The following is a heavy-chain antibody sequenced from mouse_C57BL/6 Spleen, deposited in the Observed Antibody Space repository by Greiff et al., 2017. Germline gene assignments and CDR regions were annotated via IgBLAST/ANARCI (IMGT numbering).Heavy chain of an antibody. V-gene: IGHV1-15*01. CDR1: GYTFTDYE. CDR3: TRGTGTGY. Sequence: VQLVESGAELVRPGASVTLSCKASGYTFTDYEMHWVKQTPVHGLEWIGAIDPETGGTAYNQKFKGKAILTADKSSSTAYMELRSLTSEDSAVYYCTRGTGTGYWGQGTTLTVSS. D-gene: IGHD4-1*01. CDR2: IDPETGGT. J-gene: IGHJ2*01.